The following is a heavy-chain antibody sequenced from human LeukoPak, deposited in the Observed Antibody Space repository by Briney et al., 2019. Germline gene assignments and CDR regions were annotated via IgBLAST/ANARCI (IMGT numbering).Heavy chain of an antibody. Sequence: SETLSLTCAVYGGSFSGYYWSWIRQPPGKGLEWIGEINHSGSTNYNPSLKSRVTISVDTSKNQFSLKPSSVTAADTAVYYCARARSSSWYLRLLYFDYWGQGTLVTVSS. V-gene: IGHV4-34*01. CDR2: INHSGST. CDR1: GGSFSGYY. J-gene: IGHJ4*02. CDR3: ARARSSSWYLRLLYFDY. D-gene: IGHD6-13*01.